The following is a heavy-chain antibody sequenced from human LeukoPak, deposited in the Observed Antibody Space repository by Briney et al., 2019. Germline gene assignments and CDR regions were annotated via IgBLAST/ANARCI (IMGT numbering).Heavy chain of an antibody. CDR2: INHSGST. D-gene: IGHD3-9*01. J-gene: IGHJ4*02. Sequence: PSETLSLTCAVYGGSFSGYYWSWIRQPPGKGLEWIGEINHSGSTNYNPSLKSRVTISVDTSKNQFSLKLSSVTAADTAVYYCAREARVGYDILTGYTDYWGQGTLVTVSS. V-gene: IGHV4-34*01. CDR3: AREARVGYDILTGYTDY. CDR1: GGSFSGYY.